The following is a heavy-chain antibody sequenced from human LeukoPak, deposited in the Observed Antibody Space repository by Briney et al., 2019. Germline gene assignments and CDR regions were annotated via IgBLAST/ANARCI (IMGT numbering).Heavy chain of an antibody. CDR1: GFTFSSYG. CDR2: ISYDGNDK. V-gene: IGHV3-30*03. D-gene: IGHD2-15*01. CDR3: ARLYCSGGSCYSGNWFDP. J-gene: IGHJ5*02. Sequence: PGGSLRLSCAASGFTFSSYGMHWVRQAPGRGLEWVAVISYDGNDKFYRDSVKGRFTISRDNAKNSLYLQMNSLRAEDTALYYCARLYCSGGSCYSGNWFDPWGQGTLVTVSS.